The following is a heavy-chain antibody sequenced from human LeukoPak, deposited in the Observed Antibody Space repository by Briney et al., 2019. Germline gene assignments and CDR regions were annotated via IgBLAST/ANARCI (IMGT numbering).Heavy chain of an antibody. CDR3: ARRSSSWFSGDWFDP. J-gene: IGHJ5*02. Sequence: ASVKVSCKASGYTFTSYDTNWVRQATGQGLEWMGWMNPNSGNTGYAQKFQGRVTMTRNTSISTAYMELSSLRSEDTAVYYCARRSSSWFSGDWFDPWGQGTLVTVSS. CDR1: GYTFTSYD. V-gene: IGHV1-8*01. D-gene: IGHD6-13*01. CDR2: MNPNSGNT.